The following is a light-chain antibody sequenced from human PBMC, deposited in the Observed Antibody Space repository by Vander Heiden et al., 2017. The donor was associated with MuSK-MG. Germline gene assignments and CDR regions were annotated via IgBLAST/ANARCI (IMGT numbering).Light chain of an antibody. Sequence: DIQMTQPPSSLSASAGDRVTITCRADQSIGTFLNWYQLKPGQAPKALISGASHLWSGVPSRFGGGGCGTDFSLTITGRQPEDFAAYVCQQSYNNPMYTFGQGTKLEIK. CDR2: GAS. CDR1: QSIGTF. V-gene: IGKV1-39*01. CDR3: QQSYNNPMYT. J-gene: IGKJ2*01.